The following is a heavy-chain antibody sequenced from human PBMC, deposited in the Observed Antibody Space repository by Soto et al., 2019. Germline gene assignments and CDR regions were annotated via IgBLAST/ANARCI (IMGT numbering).Heavy chain of an antibody. D-gene: IGHD2-21*02. CDR2: INTDNGDT. CDR1: GYTFNTYA. V-gene: IGHV1-3*04. CDR3: TLTVTAEYDH. J-gene: IGHJ4*02. Sequence: QVQLVQSGAEVKKPGASVKVSCKASGYTFNTYAIHWVRQAPGQSPEWMGGINTDNGDTNYSQRFQGRVTFTRDTSASTAYMDLSSLRSDDTALYYCTLTVTAEYDHWGQGTRVTVSS.